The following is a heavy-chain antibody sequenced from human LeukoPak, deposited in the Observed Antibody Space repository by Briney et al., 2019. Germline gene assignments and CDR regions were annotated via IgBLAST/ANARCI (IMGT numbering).Heavy chain of an antibody. CDR1: GFTFSRYW. D-gene: IGHD3-10*01. Sequence: GGSLRLSCAASGFTFSRYWMHWVRQAPGKGLVWVSRINSDGSSTSYADSVKGRFTISRDNAKNTLYLQMNSLRAEDTAVYYCARDPITYYYGSGSYPDYWGQGTLVTVSS. CDR2: INSDGSST. V-gene: IGHV3-74*01. CDR3: ARDPITYYYGSGSYPDY. J-gene: IGHJ4*02.